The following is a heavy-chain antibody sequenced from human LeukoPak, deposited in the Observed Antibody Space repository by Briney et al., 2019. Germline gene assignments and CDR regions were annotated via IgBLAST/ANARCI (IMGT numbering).Heavy chain of an antibody. CDR1: GYTFTSYG. D-gene: IGHD3-10*01. V-gene: IGHV1-18*01. Sequence: ASVKVSCKASGYTFTSYGISWVRQAPGQGLEWMGWISAYNGNTNYAQKLQGRVTMTTDTSTSTAYMELRSLRSDDTTVYYCARDRRGNYYGSGSYPAGAFDIWGQGTMVTVSS. CDR3: ARDRRGNYYGSGSYPAGAFDI. J-gene: IGHJ3*02. CDR2: ISAYNGNT.